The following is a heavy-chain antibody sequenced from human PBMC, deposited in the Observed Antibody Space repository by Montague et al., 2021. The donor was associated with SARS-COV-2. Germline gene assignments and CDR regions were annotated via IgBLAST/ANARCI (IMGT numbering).Heavy chain of an antibody. CDR1: SGSLSNYY. V-gene: IGHV4-34*01. D-gene: IGHD6-25*01. Sequence: SETLSLTCAVNSGSLSNYYWSWIRQPPGKGLEWIGEIRLPGGTNYDPSLKGRVTISLDTSNNHVSLNLNSVTTAATAVYFCARAGRPRLLESWGRGTLVTVSS. CDR3: ARAGRPRLLES. CDR2: IRLPGGT. J-gene: IGHJ2*01.